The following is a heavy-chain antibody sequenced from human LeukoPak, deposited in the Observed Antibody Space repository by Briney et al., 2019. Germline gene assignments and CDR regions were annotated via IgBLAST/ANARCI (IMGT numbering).Heavy chain of an antibody. Sequence: ASVKVSCKASGYTFTGYYMHWVRQAPGQGLEWMGWINPNSGGTNYAQKLQGRVTMTRDTSISTAFMELSRLTSDDTAVYYCARVKTMIIVVSLFDYWGQGTLVTVSS. CDR3: ARVKTMIIVVSLFDY. D-gene: IGHD3-22*01. CDR2: INPNSGGT. J-gene: IGHJ4*02. V-gene: IGHV1-2*02. CDR1: GYTFTGYY.